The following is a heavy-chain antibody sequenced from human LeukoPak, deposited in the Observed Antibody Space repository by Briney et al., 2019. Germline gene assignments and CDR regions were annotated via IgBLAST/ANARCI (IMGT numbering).Heavy chain of an antibody. Sequence: GGSLRLSCAASGFTFDDYAMHWVRQAPGKGLEWVSGISWNSGSIGYADSVKGRFTISRDNAKNSLYLQMNSLRAEDTALYYCAKDGRDYYGSGSPIDYWGQGTLVTVSS. CDR2: ISWNSGSI. CDR3: AKDGRDYYGSGSPIDY. J-gene: IGHJ4*02. V-gene: IGHV3-9*01. D-gene: IGHD3-10*01. CDR1: GFTFDDYA.